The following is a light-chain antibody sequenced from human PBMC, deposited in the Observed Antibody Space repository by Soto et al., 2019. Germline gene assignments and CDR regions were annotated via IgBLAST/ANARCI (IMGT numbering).Light chain of an antibody. CDR2: DVA. J-gene: IGLJ1*01. CDR1: SSDIGAYNF. CDR3: SSYTRSDTYV. Sequence: QSVLTQPASVSGSPGQSITISCTGTSSDIGAYNFVSWYQQHPGKAPKLMIYDVANRPSGVSNRFSGSKSGNTASLTISGLQSGDEADYYCSSYTRSDTYVFGTGTKLTVL. V-gene: IGLV2-14*03.